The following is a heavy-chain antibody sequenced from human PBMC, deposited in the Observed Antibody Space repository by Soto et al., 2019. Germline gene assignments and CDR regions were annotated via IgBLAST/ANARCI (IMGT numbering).Heavy chain of an antibody. Sequence: KASETLSITCTVSGGSMSRSSYYWDWIRQHPGKGLEWIGYIYYSGSTNYNPSLKSRVTISVDTSKHQFSLKLSSVTAADPAVFSCVRHNNTYRKALDYWAQGTLVTVSS. D-gene: IGHD1-1*01. J-gene: IGHJ4*02. V-gene: IGHV4-61*05. CDR1: GGSMSRSSYY. CDR2: IYYSGST. CDR3: VRHNNTYRKALDY.